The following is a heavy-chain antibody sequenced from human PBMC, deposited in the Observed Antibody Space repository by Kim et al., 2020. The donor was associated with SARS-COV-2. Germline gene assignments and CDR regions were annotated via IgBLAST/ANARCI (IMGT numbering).Heavy chain of an antibody. D-gene: IGHD3-10*01. V-gene: IGHV3-21*01. CDR3: ARVEYYYGSGSYYNYPFYYYYGMDV. CDR1: GFTFSSYS. Sequence: GGSLRLSCAASGFTFSSYSMNWVRQAPGKGLEWVSSISSSSSYIYYADSVKGRFTISRDNAKNSLYLQMNSLRAEDTAVYYCARVEYYYGSGSYYNYPFYYYYGMDVWGQGTTVTVSS. CDR2: ISSSSSYI. J-gene: IGHJ6*02.